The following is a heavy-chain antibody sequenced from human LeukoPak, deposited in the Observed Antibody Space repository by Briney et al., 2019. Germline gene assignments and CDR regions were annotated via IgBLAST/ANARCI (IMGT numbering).Heavy chain of an antibody. CDR3: ARDSRYYYDSRNYDNVAFDM. CDR2: ISSDGSTT. CDR1: GFTFSSYW. Sequence: GGSLRLSCAASGFTFSSYWMHWVRQGPGKGLVWVSRISSDGSTTSYADSVKGRFTISRNNAKNTLYLQMNSLRVEDTAVYYCARDSRYYYDSRNYDNVAFDMWGQGTMVTVSS. J-gene: IGHJ3*02. D-gene: IGHD3-10*01. V-gene: IGHV3-74*01.